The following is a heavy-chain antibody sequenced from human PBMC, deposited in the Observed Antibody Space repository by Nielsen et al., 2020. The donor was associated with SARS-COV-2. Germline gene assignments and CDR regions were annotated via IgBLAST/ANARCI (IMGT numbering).Heavy chain of an antibody. CDR2: ISGSGGST. Sequence: WIRQPPGKGLEWVSAISGSGGSTYYADSVKGRFTISRDNSKNTLYLQMNSLRAEDTAVYYCAAYRSKGTTDAFDIWGQGTMVTVSS. D-gene: IGHD1-1*01. V-gene: IGHV3-23*01. J-gene: IGHJ3*02. CDR3: AAYRSKGTTDAFDI.